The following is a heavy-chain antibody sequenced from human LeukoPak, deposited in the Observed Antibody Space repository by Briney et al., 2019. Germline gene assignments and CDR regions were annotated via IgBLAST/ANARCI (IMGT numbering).Heavy chain of an antibody. CDR2: IGVTGDIT. Sequence: GGSLRLSCAASGFTFSSYAMNWLRQAPQKGLEWASGIGVTGDITYYADSVKGRFTIARDNSRTTLYLQLNSLRADDTAVYYCAKSHITRYPLQYYVDLWGQGAQVIVSS. J-gene: IGHJ4*02. V-gene: IGHV3-23*01. CDR1: GFTFSSYA. D-gene: IGHD2-21*01. CDR3: AKSHITRYPLQYYVDL.